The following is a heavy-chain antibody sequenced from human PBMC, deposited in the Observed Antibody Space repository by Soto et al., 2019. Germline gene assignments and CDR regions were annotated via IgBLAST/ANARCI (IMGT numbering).Heavy chain of an antibody. CDR1: CGSISSYY. D-gene: IGHD3-10*01. CDR2: IYYSGST. Sequence: SETLSLTCTFSCGSISSYYWSWIRQPPGKGLEWIGYIYYSGSTNYNPSLKSRVTISVDTSKNQFSLKLSSVTAADTAVYYCARDKGMTTYYYYGMDVWGQGTTVTVSS. CDR3: ARDKGMTTYYYYGMDV. J-gene: IGHJ6*02. V-gene: IGHV4-59*01.